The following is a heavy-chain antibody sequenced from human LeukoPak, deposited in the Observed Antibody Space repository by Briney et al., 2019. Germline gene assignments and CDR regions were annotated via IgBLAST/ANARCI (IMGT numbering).Heavy chain of an antibody. CDR3: ARAAYDSNGHYLDY. J-gene: IGHJ4*02. V-gene: IGHV4-34*01. CDR2: INHSGST. Sequence: SETLSLTCAVYGGSFSGYYWSWIRQPPGKGLEWIGEINHSGSTNYNPSLKSRVTISVDTSKNQFSLKLSSVTAADTAVYYCARAAYDSNGHYLDYWGQGTLVTVSS. D-gene: IGHD3-22*01. CDR1: GGSFSGYY.